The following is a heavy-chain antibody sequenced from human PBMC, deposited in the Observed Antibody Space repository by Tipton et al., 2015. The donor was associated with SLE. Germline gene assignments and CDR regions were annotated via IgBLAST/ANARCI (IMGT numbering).Heavy chain of an antibody. CDR2: IYYSGST. V-gene: IGHV4-39*07. J-gene: IGHJ4*02. D-gene: IGHD3-16*01. Sequence: TLSLTCTVSGGSISSSSYYRGWIRQPPGKGLEWIGSIYYSGSTYYNPSLKSRVTISVDTSKNQFSLKLSSVTAADTAVYYCRLITITSLFDYWGQGTLVTVSS. CDR1: GGSISSSSYY. CDR3: RLITITSLFDY.